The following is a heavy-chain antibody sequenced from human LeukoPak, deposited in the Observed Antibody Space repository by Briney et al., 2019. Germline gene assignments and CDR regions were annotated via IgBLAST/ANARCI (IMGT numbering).Heavy chain of an antibody. CDR1: GFTFSGSA. CDR3: TRGTGGVAFDI. Sequence: GGSLRLSCAASGFTFSGSAMHWVRQASGKGLEWVGRIRSKANSYATAYAASVKGRFTISRDDSKNTVYLQMNSLKTEDTAVYYCTRGTGGVAFDIWGQGTMVTVSS. CDR2: IRSKANSYAT. D-gene: IGHD1-1*01. V-gene: IGHV3-73*01. J-gene: IGHJ3*02.